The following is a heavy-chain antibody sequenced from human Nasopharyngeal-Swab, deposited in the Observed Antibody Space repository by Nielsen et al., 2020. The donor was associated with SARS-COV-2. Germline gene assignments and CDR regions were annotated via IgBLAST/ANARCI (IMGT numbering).Heavy chain of an antibody. V-gene: IGHV3-21*01. CDR2: ISSSSSYI. CDR3: ARDGLDYDFWSAYFMDV. D-gene: IGHD3-3*01. J-gene: IGHJ6*02. CDR1: GFTFNNYN. Sequence: LSLSCAASGFTFNNYNFNWVRQAPGKGLEWVSSISSSSSYIYYADSVKGRFTISRDNAKKSLYLQMNSLRAEDTAMYYCARDGLDYDFWSAYFMDVWGQGTTVTVSS.